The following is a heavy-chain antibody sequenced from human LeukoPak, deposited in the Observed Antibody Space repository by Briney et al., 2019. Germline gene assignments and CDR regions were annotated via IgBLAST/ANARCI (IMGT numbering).Heavy chain of an antibody. J-gene: IGHJ3*02. D-gene: IGHD3-10*01. V-gene: IGHV3-48*03. Sequence: GGSLRLSCAASGFTFSSYEMNWVRQGPGKGLEWISYITTTDTTKYYTDSVKGRFTISRDNAKNSLYLQMHSLRAEGTAVYYCARGGFVFDIWGQGTVVTVSS. CDR3: ARGGFVFDI. CDR2: ITTTDTTK. CDR1: GFTFSSYE.